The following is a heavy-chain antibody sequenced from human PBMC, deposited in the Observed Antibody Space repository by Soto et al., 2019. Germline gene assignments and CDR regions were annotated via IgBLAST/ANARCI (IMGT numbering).Heavy chain of an antibody. Sequence: QVQLVQSGAEEKKPGASVKVSCKASGYTFTSSAMRWVRQAHGQRLEWMGWINAGNGNTKYSQKFQGRVTITRDTSASTAYMELSSLKSEDTAVYYCARSIVVVTALDYWGQGTLVTVSS. J-gene: IGHJ4*02. CDR2: INAGNGNT. CDR3: ARSIVVVTALDY. CDR1: GYTFTSSA. V-gene: IGHV1-3*05. D-gene: IGHD2-21*02.